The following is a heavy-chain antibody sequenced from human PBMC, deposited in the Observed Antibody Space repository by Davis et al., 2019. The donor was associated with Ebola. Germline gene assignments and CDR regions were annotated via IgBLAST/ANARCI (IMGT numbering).Heavy chain of an antibody. D-gene: IGHD1-14*01. CDR3: ARGNLNCFDS. CDR2: ISNGGRT. J-gene: IGHJ5*01. CDR1: GGSVSSGSYY. Sequence: SETLSLTCTVSGGSVSSGSYYWSWIRQSPGKGLEWIAFISNGGRTIYNPSLRGRVTISIDTSKNQFSLKLRSVTAADTAVYYCARGNLNCFDSWGQGTLVTVSS. V-gene: IGHV4-61*01.